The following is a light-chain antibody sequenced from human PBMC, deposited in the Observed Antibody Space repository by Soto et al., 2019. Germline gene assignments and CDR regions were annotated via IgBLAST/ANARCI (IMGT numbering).Light chain of an antibody. CDR3: KSYAGSNTYV. CDR1: KXDIGVYDF. J-gene: IGLJ1*01. CDR2: EVV. Sequence: QSVLTQPPSASGSPGQSVTISCTGTKXDIGVYDFVSWYQHHPGKAPRLIIYEVVQRPSGVPDRFSGSKSGNTASLTVSGLQAADEDDYFCKSYAGSNTYVFGSGTKVTVL. V-gene: IGLV2-8*01.